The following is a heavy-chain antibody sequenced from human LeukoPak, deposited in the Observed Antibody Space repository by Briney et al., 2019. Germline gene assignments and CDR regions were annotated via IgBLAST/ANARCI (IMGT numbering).Heavy chain of an antibody. CDR1: GGTFSSYA. Sequence: SVKVTCKGSGGTFSSYANSWVRQAHGQGLEWMGRIIPILGIANYAQRLQGRVTITANKSTSTAYMELSSLRSENTAVYYCARDRYFHWYSLDYWGQGTLVTVSS. J-gene: IGHJ4*02. CDR3: ARDRYFHWYSLDY. CDR2: IIPILGIA. V-gene: IGHV1-69*04. D-gene: IGHD3-9*01.